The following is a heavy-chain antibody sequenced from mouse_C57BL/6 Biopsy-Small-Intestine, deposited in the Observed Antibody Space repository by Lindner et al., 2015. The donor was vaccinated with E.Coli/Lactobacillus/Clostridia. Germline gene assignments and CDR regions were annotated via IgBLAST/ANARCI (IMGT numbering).Heavy chain of an antibody. CDR2: IRSKSNNYAT. J-gene: IGHJ4*01. CDR3: VSGGWLLRNYYAMDY. D-gene: IGHD2-3*01. V-gene: IGHV10-1*01. CDR1: GFSFNTYA. Sequence: VQLQESGGGLVQPKGSLKLSCAASGFSFNTYAMNWVRQAPGKGLEWVARIRSKSNNYATYYADSVKDRFTISRDDSESMLYLQMNNLKTEDTAMYYCVSGGWLLRNYYAMDYWGQGTSVTVSS.